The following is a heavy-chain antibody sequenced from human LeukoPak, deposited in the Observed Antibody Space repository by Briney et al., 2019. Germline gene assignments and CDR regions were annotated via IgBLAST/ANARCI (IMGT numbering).Heavy chain of an antibody. D-gene: IGHD4-17*01. CDR2: INTNTGNP. CDR3: AREMTTVTYNWFDP. Sequence: WASVKVSCKASGYTFTSYAMNWVRQAPGQGLEWMGWINTNTGNPTYAQGFTGRFVFSLDTSVSTAYLQISSLKAEDTAVYYCAREMTTVTYNWFDPWGQGTLVTVSS. V-gene: IGHV7-4-1*02. J-gene: IGHJ5*02. CDR1: GYTFTSYA.